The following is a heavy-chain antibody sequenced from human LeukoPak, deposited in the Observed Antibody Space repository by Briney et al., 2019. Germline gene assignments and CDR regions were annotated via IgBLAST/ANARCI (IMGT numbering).Heavy chain of an antibody. V-gene: IGHV4-39*01. J-gene: IGHJ3*02. CDR2: IYYSGST. D-gene: IGHD3-22*01. CDR3: ARHLMAMIPSPDAFDI. Sequence: ASETLSLTCTVSGGSISSSSYYWGWIRQPPGKGLEWIGSIYYSGSTYYNPSLKSRVTISVDTSKNQFSLKLSSVTAADTAVYYCARHLMAMIPSPDAFDIWGQGTMVTVSS. CDR1: GGSISSSSYY.